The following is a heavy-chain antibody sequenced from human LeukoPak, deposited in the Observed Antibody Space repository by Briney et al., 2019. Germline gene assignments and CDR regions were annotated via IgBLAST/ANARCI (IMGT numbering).Heavy chain of an antibody. D-gene: IGHD6-6*01. CDR1: GYTFTGYY. Sequence: ASVKVSCKASGYTFTGYYMHWVRQAPGQGLEWMGWINPNSGGTNYAQKFQGRVTMTRDTSIGTAYMELSRLRSDDTAVYYCARGGSSSSARSLLIDPWGQGTLVTVSS. CDR3: ARGGSSSSARSLLIDP. J-gene: IGHJ5*02. CDR2: INPNSGGT. V-gene: IGHV1-2*02.